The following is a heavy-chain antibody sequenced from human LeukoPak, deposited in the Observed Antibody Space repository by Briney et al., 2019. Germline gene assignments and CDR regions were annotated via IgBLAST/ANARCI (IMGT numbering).Heavy chain of an antibody. J-gene: IGHJ6*03. Sequence: GGSLRLYCAASGFPFSAYEMNWVRQAPGKGLEWVSYISTSGSSIYYADSVKGRFTISRDNAKNSLNLQMNSLRAEDTAVYYCARAGGGKGLYYYYYMDVWGKGTTVTVSS. D-gene: IGHD4-23*01. V-gene: IGHV3-48*03. CDR1: GFPFSAYE. CDR3: ARAGGGKGLYYYYYMDV. CDR2: ISTSGSSI.